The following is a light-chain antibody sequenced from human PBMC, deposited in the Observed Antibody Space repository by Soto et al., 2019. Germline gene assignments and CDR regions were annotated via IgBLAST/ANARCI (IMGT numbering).Light chain of an antibody. Sequence: DILMTQSPDTLSVSLGERATLSCRASQSVDSYLAWYQQRPGQSPRLLIYGVSTRATGVSARFSGSGSGTEFTLTITSLQSEDYAVYYCQQYNNWPPSTFGQGTRLEIK. CDR1: QSVDSY. J-gene: IGKJ5*01. V-gene: IGKV3-15*01. CDR2: GVS. CDR3: QQYNNWPPST.